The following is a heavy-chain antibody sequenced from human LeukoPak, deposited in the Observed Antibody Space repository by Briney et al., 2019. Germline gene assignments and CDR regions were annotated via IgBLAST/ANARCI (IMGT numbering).Heavy chain of an antibody. D-gene: IGHD6-13*01. CDR1: GFTFSSYA. CDR3: AKDTSWAAAGDYFDC. V-gene: IGHV3-64*01. Sequence: GGSLRLSCAASGFTFSSYAMHWVRQAPGKGLEYVSAISSNGGSTYYANSVKGRFTISRDNSKNTLYLQMNSLRAEDTAVYYCAKDTSWAAAGDYFDCWGQGTLVTVSS. J-gene: IGHJ4*02. CDR2: ISSNGGST.